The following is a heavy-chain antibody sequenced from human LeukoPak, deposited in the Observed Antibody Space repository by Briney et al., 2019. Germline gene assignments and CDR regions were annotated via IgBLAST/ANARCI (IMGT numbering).Heavy chain of an antibody. CDR3: AKTPRIPGGLLDS. D-gene: IGHD3-16*01. CDR2: ISGSGSSA. CDR1: GFTSSSHG. V-gene: IGHV3-23*01. J-gene: IGHJ4*02. Sequence: GGSLRLSCAGSGFTSSSHGMSWVRQAPGKGLEWVSSISGSGSSAFYADSVKGRFTVSRDNSKNTLSLQMNSLRPEDTAIYFCAKTPRIPGGLLDSWGQGSLVTVSS.